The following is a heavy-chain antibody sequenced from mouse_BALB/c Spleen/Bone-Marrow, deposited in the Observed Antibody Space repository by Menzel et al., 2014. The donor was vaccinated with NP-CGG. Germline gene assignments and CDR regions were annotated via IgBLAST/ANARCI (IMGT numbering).Heavy chain of an antibody. CDR1: GFNIKDTY. V-gene: IGHV14-3*02. Sequence: VHVKQSGAELVKPGASVKLSCTASGFNIKDTYMHWVKQRPEQGLEWIGRIDPANGNTKYDPKFQGKATITAGTSSNTAYLQLSSLTSEDTAVYYCASYDYGYYFDYWGQGTTLTVSS. CDR3: ASYDYGYYFDY. J-gene: IGHJ2*01. CDR2: IDPANGNT. D-gene: IGHD2-4*01.